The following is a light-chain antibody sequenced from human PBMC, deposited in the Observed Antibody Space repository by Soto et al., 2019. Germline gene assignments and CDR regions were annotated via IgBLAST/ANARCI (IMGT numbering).Light chain of an antibody. CDR3: QKYNSYRWT. CDR1: QSISSW. J-gene: IGKJ1*01. Sequence: DLEMTQSPSTLSSSVGDSVTITCRASQSISSWLAWYQQKPGKAPKPLIYKASSLASGVPYRFSGSGSGTDFTLTISRLQPDDFATYYCQKYNSYRWTCGQGTKVDIK. CDR2: KAS. V-gene: IGKV1-5*03.